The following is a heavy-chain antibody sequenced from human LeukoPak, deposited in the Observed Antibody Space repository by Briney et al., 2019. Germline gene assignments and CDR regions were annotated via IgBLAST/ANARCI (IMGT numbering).Heavy chain of an antibody. J-gene: IGHJ3*02. CDR2: ISGSGGST. D-gene: IGHD3-22*01. CDR3: AKDPLFYYDRSGRGNAFDI. CDR1: GFTFSSYA. Sequence: GGSLRLSCAASGFTFSSYAMSWVRQAPGKGLEWVSAISGSGGSTYYADSVKGRFTISRDNSKNTLYLQMISLRAEDTAVYYCAKDPLFYYDRSGRGNAFDIWGQGTMVTVSS. V-gene: IGHV3-23*01.